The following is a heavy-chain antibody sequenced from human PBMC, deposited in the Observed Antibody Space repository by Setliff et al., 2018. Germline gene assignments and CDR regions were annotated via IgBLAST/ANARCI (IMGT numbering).Heavy chain of an antibody. Sequence: SETLSLTCSVLGGSLTGGTQYWAWIRQPPGKGLEWIGNINYSGSTYYNPSLKSRVTMSVDASKNQVSLKVTSVTAEDTAVYYCAKVDIDYIMTRDNTWQYFFYMDVWGRGTTVTVSS. CDR1: GGSLTGGTQY. V-gene: IGHV4-39*01. CDR2: INYSGST. CDR3: AKVDIDYIMTRDNTWQYFFYMDV. D-gene: IGHD5-12*01. J-gene: IGHJ6*03.